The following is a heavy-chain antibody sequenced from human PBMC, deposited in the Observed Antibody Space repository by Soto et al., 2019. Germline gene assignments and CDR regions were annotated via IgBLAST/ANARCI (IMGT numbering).Heavy chain of an antibody. CDR1: GFTFSSYA. V-gene: IGHV3-23*01. D-gene: IGHD5-12*01. Sequence: GGSLRLSCAASGFTFSSYAMNWVRQAPGKGLEWVSVISGSGSSTYYADSVKGRFTISRDNSKNTLYLQMNSLRAEDTAVYYCAKAPEYSGYDPYVDYWGQGTLVTVSS. CDR2: ISGSGSST. CDR3: AKAPEYSGYDPYVDY. J-gene: IGHJ4*02.